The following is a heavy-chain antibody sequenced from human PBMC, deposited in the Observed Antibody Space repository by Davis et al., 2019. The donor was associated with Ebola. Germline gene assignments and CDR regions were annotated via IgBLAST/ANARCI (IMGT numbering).Heavy chain of an antibody. CDR1: GLIVSTNY. J-gene: IGHJ4*02. CDR3: ARGDYYDTSGPYYFDY. CDR2: IDSDGRT. D-gene: IGHD3-22*01. Sequence: GESLKISCAASGLIVSTNYMTWVRQAPGKGLEWISVIDSDGRTYYADSVKDRFTISRDNFKNTLFLQMESLRVGDTAVYYCARGDYYDTSGPYYFDYWGQGTLVTVSS. V-gene: IGHV3-66*01.